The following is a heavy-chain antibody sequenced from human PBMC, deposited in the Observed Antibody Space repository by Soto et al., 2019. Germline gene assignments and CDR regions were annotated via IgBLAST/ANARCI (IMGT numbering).Heavy chain of an antibody. Sequence: PSETLSITCTVSGGFISSYYWSWIRQPPGKGLEWIGYIYYTGSTYYHPSLKSRVTISVDTSKNQFSLKLSSVTAADTAVYYCVKGGSSKFDPWGQGTLVTVSS. CDR2: IYYTGST. CDR3: VKGGSSKFDP. V-gene: IGHV4-59*01. CDR1: GGFISSYY. J-gene: IGHJ5*02. D-gene: IGHD1-26*01.